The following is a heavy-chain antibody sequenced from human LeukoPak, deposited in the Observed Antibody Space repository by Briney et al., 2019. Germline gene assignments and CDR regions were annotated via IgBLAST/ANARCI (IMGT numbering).Heavy chain of an antibody. J-gene: IGHJ4*02. CDR3: ARETVTTTTKNFDS. Sequence: PSGTLSLTCAVSGGSVSNPDWWIWVRQPPGKGLEWIAEIHQSGGTNSNPSLRSRVTISLDKSKNQISLKLTSVTAADTAVYYCARETVTTTTKNFDSWGQGTLVTVSS. CDR1: GGSVSNPDW. V-gene: IGHV4-4*02. CDR2: IHQSGGT. D-gene: IGHD4-17*01.